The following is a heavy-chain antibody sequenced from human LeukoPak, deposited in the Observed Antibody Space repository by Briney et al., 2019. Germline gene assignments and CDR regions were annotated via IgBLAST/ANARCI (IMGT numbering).Heavy chain of an antibody. Sequence: GGSLRLSCAASGFTFSSYGMNWVRQAPGKGLEWVAVISYDGSNKFYADSVKGRFTISRDNSKNTLYLQMNSLRAEDTAVYYCAKVQYYGTGSPLDYWGQGTLVTVSS. CDR2: ISYDGSNK. D-gene: IGHD3-10*01. CDR3: AKVQYYGTGSPLDY. J-gene: IGHJ4*02. V-gene: IGHV3-30*18. CDR1: GFTFSSYG.